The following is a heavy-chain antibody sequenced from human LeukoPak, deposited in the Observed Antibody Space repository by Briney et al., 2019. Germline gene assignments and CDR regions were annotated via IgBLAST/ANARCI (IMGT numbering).Heavy chain of an antibody. J-gene: IGHJ6*02. CDR1: GGSIGSSNW. D-gene: IGHD3-3*01. CDR3: ARESIFGVIRYGMDV. Sequence: PSETLSLTCAVSGGSIGSSNWWSWVRQPPGKGLEWIGEIYHSGSTNYNPSLKSRVTISVDKSKNQFSLKLSSVTAADTAVYYCARESIFGVIRYGMDVWGQGTTVTVSS. V-gene: IGHV4-4*02. CDR2: IYHSGST.